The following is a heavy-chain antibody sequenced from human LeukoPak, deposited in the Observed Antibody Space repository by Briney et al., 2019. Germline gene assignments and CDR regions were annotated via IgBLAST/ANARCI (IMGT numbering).Heavy chain of an antibody. J-gene: IGHJ4*02. CDR3: ARGGGGWY. V-gene: IGHV4-34*01. CDR2: INHSGST. Sequence: KPSETLSLTCAVYGGSFSGYYWSWIRQPPGKGLEWIGEINHSGSTNYNPSLKSRVTISVDTSKNQFSLKLSSVTAADTAVYYCARGGGGWYWGQGTLVTVSS. D-gene: IGHD6-19*01. CDR1: GGSFSGYY.